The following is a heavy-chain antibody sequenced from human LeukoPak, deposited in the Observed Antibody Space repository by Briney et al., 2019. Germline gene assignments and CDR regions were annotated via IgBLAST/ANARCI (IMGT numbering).Heavy chain of an antibody. Sequence: GGSLRLSCAASGFTFSSYSMNWVRQAPGKGLEWVSSISSSSSYIYYADSVKGRFTISRDNAKNSLYLQMNSLRAEDTAVYYCARWVVVVYYFDYWGQGTLVTVSS. CDR2: ISSSSSYI. J-gene: IGHJ4*02. D-gene: IGHD2-15*01. CDR1: GFTFSSYS. V-gene: IGHV3-21*01. CDR3: ARWVVVVYYFDY.